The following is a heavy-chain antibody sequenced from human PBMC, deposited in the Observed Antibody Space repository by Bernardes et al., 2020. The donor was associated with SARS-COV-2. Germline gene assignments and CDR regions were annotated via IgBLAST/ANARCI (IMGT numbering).Heavy chain of an antibody. J-gene: IGHJ4*02. Sequence: GWSLIRSCAASGFTFNPYSMNWVRQAPGQGLEWVSYITGPSSIINYADSVKGRFTISRDNAKNSLYLQMNSLRAEDTAVYYCARSVEGHFDYWGPGTLVTVSS. V-gene: IGHV3-48*01. CDR1: GFTFNPYS. CDR2: ITGPSSII. D-gene: IGHD2-15*01. CDR3: ARSVEGHFDY.